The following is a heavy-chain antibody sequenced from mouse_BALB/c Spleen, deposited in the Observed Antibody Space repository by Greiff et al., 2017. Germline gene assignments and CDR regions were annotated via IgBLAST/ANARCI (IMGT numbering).Heavy chain of an antibody. CDR3: NDGYYFMDY. V-gene: IGHV14-4*02. Sequence: EVQLQQSGAELVRSGASVKLSCTASGFNIKDYYMHWVKQRPEQGLEWIGWIDPENGDTEYAPKFQGKATMTADTSSNTAYLQLSSLTAEDTAVYYCNDGYYFMDYWGQGTSVTVSS. CDR1: GFNIKDYY. J-gene: IGHJ4*01. CDR2: IDPENGDT. D-gene: IGHD2-3*01.